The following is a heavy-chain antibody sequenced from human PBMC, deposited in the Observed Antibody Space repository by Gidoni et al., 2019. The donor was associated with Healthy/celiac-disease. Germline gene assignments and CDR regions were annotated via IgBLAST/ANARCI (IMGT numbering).Heavy chain of an antibody. D-gene: IGHD6-13*01. CDR1: GFTVRSNY. V-gene: IGHV3-53*01. Sequence: EVQLVESGGGLIQPGGSLILSCAASGFTVRSNYMSWVRQAPGKGLEWVSVIYSGGSTYYADSVKGRFTISRDNSKNTLYLQMNSLRAEDTAVYYCARDGAQQQLVENDAFDIWGQGTMVTVSS. J-gene: IGHJ3*02. CDR3: ARDGAQQQLVENDAFDI. CDR2: IYSGGST.